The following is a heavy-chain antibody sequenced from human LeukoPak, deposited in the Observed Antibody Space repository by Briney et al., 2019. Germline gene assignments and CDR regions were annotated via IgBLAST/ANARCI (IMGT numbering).Heavy chain of an antibody. Sequence: SETLSLTCTVSGGSISSDGYCWSWIRQHPGKGLEWIGYIYYSGSTYYNPSLKSRVTISVDTYKNQFSLKLSSVTAADTAVYYCARATLKTNWFDPWGQGTLVTVSS. CDR1: GGSISSDGYC. CDR2: IYYSGST. CDR3: ARATLKTNWFDP. D-gene: IGHD1-1*01. J-gene: IGHJ5*02. V-gene: IGHV4-31*03.